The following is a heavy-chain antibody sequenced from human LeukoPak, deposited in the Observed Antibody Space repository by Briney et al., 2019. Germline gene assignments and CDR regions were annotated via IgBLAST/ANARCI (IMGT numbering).Heavy chain of an antibody. Sequence: ASVNVSCKASGYTFTGYYMHWVRQAPGQGLEWMGWINPNSGGTNYAQKLQGRVTMTRDTSISTAYIELSRLRSDDTAVYYCARAVAADTEIDYWGQGTLVTVSS. J-gene: IGHJ4*02. D-gene: IGHD2-15*01. CDR2: INPNSGGT. V-gene: IGHV1-2*02. CDR3: ARAVAADTEIDY. CDR1: GYTFTGYY.